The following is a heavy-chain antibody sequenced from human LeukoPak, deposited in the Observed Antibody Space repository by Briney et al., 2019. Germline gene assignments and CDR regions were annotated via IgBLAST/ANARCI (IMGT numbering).Heavy chain of an antibody. CDR1: GYTFTSYG. V-gene: IGHV1-18*01. CDR2: ISAYNGNT. D-gene: IGHD3-10*01. Sequence: ASVKVSCKASGYTFTSYGISWVRQAPGQGLEWMGWISAYNGNTNYAQKLQGRVTMTTDTSTSTAYMELRSLRSDDTVVYYCARDADYYGSGSYQYNWFDPWGQGTLVTVSS. CDR3: ARDADYYGSGSYQYNWFDP. J-gene: IGHJ5*02.